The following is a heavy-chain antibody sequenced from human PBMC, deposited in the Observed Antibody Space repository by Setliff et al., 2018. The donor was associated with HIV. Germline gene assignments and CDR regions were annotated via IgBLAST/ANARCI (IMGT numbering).Heavy chain of an antibody. D-gene: IGHD3-9*01. CDR1: GGSISSYC. CDR3: ARKGAGYNTYYFDY. CDR2: IFSSGST. Sequence: SETLSLTCTVSGGSISSYCWNWIRQPPGRGLEWIGHIFSSGSTKYNPSLQSRVTMSIDTSQNQFSLKLNSITAADTAVYYCARKGAGYNTYYFDYWGQGALVTVSS. V-gene: IGHV4-4*08. J-gene: IGHJ4*02.